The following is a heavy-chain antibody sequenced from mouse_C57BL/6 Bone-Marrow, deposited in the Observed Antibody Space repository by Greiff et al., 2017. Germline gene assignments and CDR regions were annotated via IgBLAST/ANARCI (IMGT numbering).Heavy chain of an antibody. V-gene: IGHV1-82*01. CDR2: IYPGDGDT. CDR1: GYAFSSSW. D-gene: IGHD1-1*01. Sequence: QVQLQQSGPELVKPGASVKISCKASGYAFSSSWMNWVKQRPGKGLEWIGRIYPGDGDTNYNGKFKGKATLTADKSSSTAYMQLSSLTSEDSAVYFGAREMGEYYGSLYAMDYWGQGTSGTVSS. J-gene: IGHJ4*01. CDR3: AREMGEYYGSLYAMDY.